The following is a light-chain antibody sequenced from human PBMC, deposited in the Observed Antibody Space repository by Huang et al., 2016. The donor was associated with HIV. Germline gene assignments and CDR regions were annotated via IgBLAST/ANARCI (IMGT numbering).Light chain of an antibody. Sequence: DIVMTQSQESLAVSLGERATLNCKSSQSVLYNSDNKNFLSWYQQKSGQPPKLLIYWATPRESGVPDRFSASGSGTDFTLTISSLQAEDVAVYYCQQYYSSPPRLAFGGGTKVE. CDR1: QSVLYNSDNKNF. CDR3: QQYYSSPPRLA. V-gene: IGKV4-1*01. CDR2: WAT. J-gene: IGKJ4*01.